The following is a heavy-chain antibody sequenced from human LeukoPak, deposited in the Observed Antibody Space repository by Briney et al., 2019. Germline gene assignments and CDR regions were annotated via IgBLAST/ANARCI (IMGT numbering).Heavy chain of an antibody. CDR3: AKGHSVYGTGFDL. Sequence: GGSLRLLCGVCGFLFSYCAVTGVPRAPGEGLESVSVIRGTGAFTYYADSVKGRFTISRDNSKNTLYLQMYSLRAEDTTIYYCAKGHSVYGTGFDLWGRRDLVTVSS. D-gene: IGHD5/OR15-5a*01. CDR1: GFLFSYCA. J-gene: IGHJ4*02. V-gene: IGHV3-23*01. CDR2: IRGTGAFT.